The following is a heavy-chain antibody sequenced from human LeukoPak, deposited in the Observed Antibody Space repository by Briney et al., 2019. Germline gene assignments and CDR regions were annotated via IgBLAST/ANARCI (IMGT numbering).Heavy chain of an antibody. Sequence: PSETLSLTCTVSGGSISSYYWSWIRQPPGKGLERIGYIYYSGSTNYNPSLESRVTISMDTSKNQFSLKLTSVTAADTAVYYCARYGYSSGFYSFDYWGQGTLVTVSS. CDR3: ARYGYSSGFYSFDY. CDR2: IYYSGST. CDR1: GGSISSYY. J-gene: IGHJ4*02. V-gene: IGHV4-59*01. D-gene: IGHD6-19*01.